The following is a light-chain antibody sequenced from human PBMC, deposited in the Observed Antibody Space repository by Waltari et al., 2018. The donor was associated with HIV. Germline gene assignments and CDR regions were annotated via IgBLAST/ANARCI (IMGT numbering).Light chain of an antibody. V-gene: IGLV1-51*01. CDR1: SSNVGASY. J-gene: IGLJ2*01. CDR3: ATWDNRLTTVL. Sequence: QSVLTQPPSVSAAPGQKVTISCSGGSSNVGASYVSWYKQLPGAAPKLLIFDDDQRPSGIPDRFSGSKSGTSATLGITGLQTGDEADYYCATWDNRLTTVLFGGGTKLTVL. CDR2: DDD.